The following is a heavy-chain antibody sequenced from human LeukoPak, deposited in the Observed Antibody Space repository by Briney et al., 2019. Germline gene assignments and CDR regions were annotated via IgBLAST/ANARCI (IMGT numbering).Heavy chain of an antibody. D-gene: IGHD3-22*01. CDR1: GDSISSGDYY. J-gene: IGHJ3*02. Sequence: SETLSLTCTVSGDSISSGDYYWSWIRQPAGRGLEWIGRISSSGSTNYNPSLKSRVTISVDTSKNQFSLKLSSVTAADTAVYFCARGPYSYDSSGAFDIWGQGTMVTVSS. V-gene: IGHV4-61*02. CDR3: ARGPYSYDSSGAFDI. CDR2: ISSSGST.